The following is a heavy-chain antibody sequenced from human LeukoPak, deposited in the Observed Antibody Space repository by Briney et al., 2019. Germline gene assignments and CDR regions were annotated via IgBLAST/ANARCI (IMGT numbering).Heavy chain of an antibody. CDR2: IKSDGITI. CDR1: GFTFSNYM. CDR3: LRDLNWSLDQ. V-gene: IGHV3-74*01. D-gene: IGHD1-20*01. Sequence: GGCLRLSCAASGFTFSNYMMHWVRQAPGKGLVWVSRIKSDGITITYADSVKDRFTISRDNAKNTLYLQMNSLRAEDTAVYYCLRDLNWSLDQWGQGTLVTVSS. J-gene: IGHJ4*02.